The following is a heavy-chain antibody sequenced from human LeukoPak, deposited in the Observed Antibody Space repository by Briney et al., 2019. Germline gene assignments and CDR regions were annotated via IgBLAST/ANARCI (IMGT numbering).Heavy chain of an antibody. J-gene: IGHJ5*01. CDR1: GGSFSGYY. V-gene: IGHV4-34*01. Sequence: SETLSLTCAVYGGSFSGYYWSWIRQPPGKGLEWIGEINHSGSTNYNPSLKSRVTISVDTSKNQFSLKLSSVTAADTAVYYCARSEAGAYENWFDSWGQGTLVTVSS. CDR2: INHSGST. D-gene: IGHD1-26*01. CDR3: ARSEAGAYENWFDS.